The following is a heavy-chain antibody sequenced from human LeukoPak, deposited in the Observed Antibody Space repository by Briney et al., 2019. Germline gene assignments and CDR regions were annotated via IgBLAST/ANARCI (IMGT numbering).Heavy chain of an antibody. CDR3: AREGGVGPTAPTDYYSYQMDV. V-gene: IGHV1-69*13. CDR2: IIPIFGTA. Sequence: SVKVSCKASGGTFSSYAISWVRQAPGQGLEWMGGIIPIFGTANYAQKFQGRVTITADESTSTAYMELSSLRSDDTAVYYCAREGGVGPTAPTDYYSYQMDVWGKGTTVTVSS. D-gene: IGHD1-26*01. CDR1: GGTFSSYA. J-gene: IGHJ6*03.